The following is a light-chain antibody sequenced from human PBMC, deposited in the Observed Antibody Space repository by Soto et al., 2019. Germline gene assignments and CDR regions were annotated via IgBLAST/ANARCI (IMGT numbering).Light chain of an antibody. CDR2: DAS. J-gene: IGKJ1*01. V-gene: IGKV3-15*01. CDR3: QQYNTWPPPWP. CDR1: QTIGSN. Sequence: IGVTQSPATVSVSPGERATLSCRASQTIGSNLAWYQQKPGQPPRLLIYDASTRATDIPARFTGSGSGTEFTLTISSLQSEDFAVFYCQQYNTWPPPWPFGQGTKVAIK.